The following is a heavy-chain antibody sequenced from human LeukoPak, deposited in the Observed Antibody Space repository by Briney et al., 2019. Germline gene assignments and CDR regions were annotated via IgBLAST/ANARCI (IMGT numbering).Heavy chain of an antibody. CDR2: ITPTADWT. CDR1: GFTFSSCS. CDR3: ARDGTVGATYEGYYFDY. D-gene: IGHD1-26*01. Sequence: GGSLRLSCVASGFTFSSCSMTWVRQAPGKGLECVSTITPTADWTFYADSVKGRFTISRDNSKNTLYLQMNSLRAEDTAVYYCARDGTVGATYEGYYFDYWGQGTLVTVSS. J-gene: IGHJ4*02. V-gene: IGHV3-23*01.